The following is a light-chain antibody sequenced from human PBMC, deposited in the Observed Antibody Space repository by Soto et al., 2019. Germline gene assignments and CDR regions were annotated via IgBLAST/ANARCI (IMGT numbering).Light chain of an antibody. Sequence: IVITQSPATLSVSPGERATLSCRTSQSVSSSLAWFQQKPGQAPRLLIYGASTRATGIPARFSGSGSGTEFTLTIGSLQSEDFAVYYCQQYDNWPPWTVGQGTKVDIK. CDR1: QSVSSS. J-gene: IGKJ1*01. V-gene: IGKV3-15*01. CDR2: GAS. CDR3: QQYDNWPPWT.